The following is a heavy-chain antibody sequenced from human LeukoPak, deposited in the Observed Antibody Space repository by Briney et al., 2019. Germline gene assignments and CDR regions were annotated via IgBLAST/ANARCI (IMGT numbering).Heavy chain of an antibody. CDR3: ARGIVVAGTFAWFDP. CDR2: INQDGSEK. CDR1: GFTLSSYW. J-gene: IGHJ5*02. D-gene: IGHD6-19*01. Sequence: GGSLRLSCAASGFTLSSYWMTWVRQAPGKGLEWVANINQDGSEKYYVDSVKGRFTISRDNAKNSLYLQMSSLRAEDTAVYYCARGIVVAGTFAWFDPWGQGTLVTVSS. V-gene: IGHV3-7*02.